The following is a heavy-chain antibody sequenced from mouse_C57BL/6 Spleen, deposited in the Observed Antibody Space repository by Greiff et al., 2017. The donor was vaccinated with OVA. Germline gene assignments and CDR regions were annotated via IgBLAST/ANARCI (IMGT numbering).Heavy chain of an antibody. V-gene: IGHV1-52*01. CDR3: ARGEDGYSAWFAY. CDR2: IDPSDSET. CDR1: GYTFTSYW. Sequence: QVQLQQPGAELVRPGSSVKLSCKASGYTFTSYWMHWVKQRPIQGLEWIGNIDPSDSETHYNQKFKDKATLTVDNSSSTAYMQLSSLTSEDSPVYYGARGEDGYSAWFAYWGQGTLVTVSA. J-gene: IGHJ3*01. D-gene: IGHD2-3*01.